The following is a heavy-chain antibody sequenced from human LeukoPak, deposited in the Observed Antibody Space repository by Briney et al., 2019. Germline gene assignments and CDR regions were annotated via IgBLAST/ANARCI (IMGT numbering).Heavy chain of an antibody. CDR2: IIPIFGTA. J-gene: IGHJ6*03. V-gene: IGHV1-69*05. CDR3: ARVARSNEAYCYYYMDL. CDR1: GCTFISYA. D-gene: IGHD3-16*01. Sequence: SVKVSCKASGCTFISYAISWVRQAPGHGLEWMGRIIPIFGTANYAQRFQGRVTITTDESTSTAYMELSRLRSEDTAVYYCARVARSNEAYCYYYMDLWSKGTTVTVSS.